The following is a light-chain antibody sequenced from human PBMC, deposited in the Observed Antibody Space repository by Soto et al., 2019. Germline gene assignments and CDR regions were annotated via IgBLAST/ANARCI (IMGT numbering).Light chain of an antibody. J-gene: IGLJ3*02. CDR3: CSYVGSYTWV. V-gene: IGLV2-11*01. Sequence: QSVLTQPRSLSGSPGQSVTISCTGTSSDVGTYNYVSWYQQYPGKAPKLMIYDVNKWPSGVPDRFSGSKSGNTASLTISGLQAEDEADYYCCSYVGSYTWVFGGGTKLTVL. CDR2: DVN. CDR1: SSDVGTYNY.